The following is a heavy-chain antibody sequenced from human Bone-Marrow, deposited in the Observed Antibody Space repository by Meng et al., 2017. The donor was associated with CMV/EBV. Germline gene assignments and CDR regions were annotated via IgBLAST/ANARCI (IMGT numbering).Heavy chain of an antibody. CDR3: ASTLGYYDYVWGSYWSS. CDR2: INPNSGGT. D-gene: IGHD3-16*01. V-gene: IGHV1-2*02. Sequence: ASVKVSCKASGYTFTGYYMHWVRQAPGQGLERMGWINPNSGGTNYAQKFQGRVTMTRDTSISTAYMELSRLRSDDTAVYYCASTLGYYDYVWGSYWSSWGQGTLVTVSS. CDR1: GYTFTGYY. J-gene: IGHJ5*02.